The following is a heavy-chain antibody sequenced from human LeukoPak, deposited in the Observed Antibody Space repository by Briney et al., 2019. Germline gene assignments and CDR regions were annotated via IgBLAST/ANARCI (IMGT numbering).Heavy chain of an antibody. CDR3: ASPSGPPDY. J-gene: IGHJ4*02. Sequence: PSESLSLTCTVSGGSISSSSYYWGWIRQPPGKGLEWIGSIYYSGSTYYNPSLKSRVTISVDTSKNQFSLKLSSVTAADTAVYYCASPSGPPDYWGQGTLVTVSS. CDR2: IYYSGST. CDR1: GGSISSSSYY. V-gene: IGHV4-39*01.